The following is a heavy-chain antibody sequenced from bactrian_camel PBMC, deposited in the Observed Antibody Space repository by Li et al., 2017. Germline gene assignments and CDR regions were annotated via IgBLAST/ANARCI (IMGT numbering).Heavy chain of an antibody. Sequence: VQLVESGGGLVQPGESLRLSCAASGFIFRDHYMNWVRQAPGKGFEWVSLISVSGRNTYYADSVKGRFTISRDDAKNTLYLQLNSLKTEDTAMYYCVNSHRPAGAQGTQVTVS. CDR3: VNSHRPA. CDR2: ISVSGRNT. CDR1: GFIFRDHY. J-gene: IGHJ4*01. V-gene: IGHV3S40*01.